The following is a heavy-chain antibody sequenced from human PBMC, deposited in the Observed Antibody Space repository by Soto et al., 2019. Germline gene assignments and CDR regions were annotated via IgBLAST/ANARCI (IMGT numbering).Heavy chain of an antibody. Sequence: ASVKVSCKASGYTFTSYDISWVRQAPGQGLEWMGWISAYNGNTNYAQKLQGRVTMTTDTSTSTAYMELRSLRSDDTAVYYCARDRDIVVVVAATQNYYMDVWGKGTTVTVSS. J-gene: IGHJ6*03. V-gene: IGHV1-18*01. CDR1: GYTFTSYD. CDR2: ISAYNGNT. D-gene: IGHD2-15*01. CDR3: ARDRDIVVVVAATQNYYMDV.